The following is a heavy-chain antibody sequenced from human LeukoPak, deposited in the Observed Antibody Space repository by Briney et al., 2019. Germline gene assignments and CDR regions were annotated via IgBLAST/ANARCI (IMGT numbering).Heavy chain of an antibody. J-gene: IGHJ4*02. V-gene: IGHV3-33*01. Sequence: GRSLRLSCAASGFTFSSYGMHWVRQAPGKGLEWVAVIWYDGNSKYYADSVKGRFTISRDNSKNTLYLQMNSLRAEDTAVYYCARDRGSVAAAGLDYWGQGTLVTVSS. CDR2: IWYDGNSK. CDR1: GFTFSSYG. D-gene: IGHD6-13*01. CDR3: ARDRGSVAAAGLDY.